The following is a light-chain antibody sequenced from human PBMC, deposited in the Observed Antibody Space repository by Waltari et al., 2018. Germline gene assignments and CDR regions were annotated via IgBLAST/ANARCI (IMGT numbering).Light chain of an antibody. V-gene: IGKV1-39*01. J-gene: IGKJ1*01. CDR1: PSISSY. CDR3: QQSYSTLRT. CDR2: AAS. Sequence: DIQMTQSPSSLSASLGDRVTITCRASPSISSYLNWYQQKPGKAPKLLIYAASSLQSGVPSRFSGSGSGTDFTLTISSLQPEDFATYYCQQSYSTLRTFGQGTKVEIK.